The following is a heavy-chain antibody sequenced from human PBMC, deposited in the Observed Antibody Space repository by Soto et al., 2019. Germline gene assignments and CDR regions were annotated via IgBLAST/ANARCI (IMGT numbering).Heavy chain of an antibody. V-gene: IGHV1-3*01. CDR2: VNAGNGNT. CDR3: ASVLAAAGTGPFGY. J-gene: IGHJ4*02. CDR1: GYTFTSYA. Sequence: ASVKVSCKASGYTFTSYAMHWVRQAPGQRLEWMGWVNAGNGNTKYSQKFQGRVTITRDTSASTAYMELSSLRSEDTAVYYCASVLAAAGTGPFGYWGQGTLVTVSS. D-gene: IGHD6-13*01.